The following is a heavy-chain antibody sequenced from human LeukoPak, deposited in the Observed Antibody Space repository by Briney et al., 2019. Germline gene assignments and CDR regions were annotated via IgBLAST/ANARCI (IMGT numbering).Heavy chain of an antibody. V-gene: IGHV3-13*01. D-gene: IGHD6-19*01. Sequence: PPGGSLRLSCAASGFTFSSYDMHWVRQATGKGLEWVSAIGTAGDTYYPGSVKGRFTISRENAKNSLYLQMNSLRAEDTAVYYCARVGSGWYAIDYWGQGTLVTVSS. CDR1: GFTFSSYD. CDR2: IGTAGDT. CDR3: ARVGSGWYAIDY. J-gene: IGHJ4*02.